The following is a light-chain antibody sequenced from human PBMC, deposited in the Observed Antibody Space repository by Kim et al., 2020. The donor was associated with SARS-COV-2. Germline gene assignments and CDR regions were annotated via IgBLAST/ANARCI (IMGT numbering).Light chain of an antibody. Sequence: ASGGDIVTITCRASQDVINDLGWYQQNPGRAPKRLIYGVSSLQNGVPSRFSGSGAGTEFTLTISSLQPEDFATYFCLQHNTYPITFGQGTRLEIK. CDR3: LQHNTYPIT. CDR1: QDVIND. V-gene: IGKV1-17*01. CDR2: GVS. J-gene: IGKJ5*01.